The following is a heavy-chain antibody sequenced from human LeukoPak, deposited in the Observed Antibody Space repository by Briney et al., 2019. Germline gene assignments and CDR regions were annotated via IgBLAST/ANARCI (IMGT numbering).Heavy chain of an antibody. V-gene: IGHV5-51*01. CDR1: GYSFTSYW. CDR2: IYPGDSDT. CDR3: ARSLEMRGGDLYFDY. J-gene: IGHJ4*02. D-gene: IGHD2-21*02. Sequence: GESRKISCKGSGYSFTSYWIGWVRQMPGKGLEWMGIIYPGDSDTRYSPSFQGQVTISADKSISTAYLQWSSLKASDTAMYYCARSLEMRGGDLYFDYWGQGTLVTVSS.